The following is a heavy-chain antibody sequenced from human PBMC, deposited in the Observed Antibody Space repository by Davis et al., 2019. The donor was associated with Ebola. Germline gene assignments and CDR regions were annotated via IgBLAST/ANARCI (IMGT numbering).Heavy chain of an antibody. Sequence: GESLKISCAASGFTFSSYSMNWVRQAPGKGLEWVSSISSSSSYIYYADSVKGRFTISRDNAKNSLYLQMNSLRAEDTAVYYCARDLITMIRGVIIPFGMDVWGQGTTVTVSS. D-gene: IGHD3-10*01. CDR1: GFTFSSYS. J-gene: IGHJ6*02. CDR3: ARDLITMIRGVIIPFGMDV. CDR2: ISSSSSYI. V-gene: IGHV3-21*01.